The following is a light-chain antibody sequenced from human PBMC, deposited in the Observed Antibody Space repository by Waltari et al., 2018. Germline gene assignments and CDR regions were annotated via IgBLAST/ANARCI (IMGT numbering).Light chain of an antibody. CDR1: SNNVGNQG. J-gene: IGLJ1*01. V-gene: IGLV10-54*01. Sequence: QAGLTQPPSVSKGLRQTATLTCTGNSNNVGNQGAAWLQQHQGHPPQLLSYRNNKRPSGISERLAASRSGNTASLTITGLQPEDEADYDCSAWDSSLSAYVFGTGTKVTVL. CDR2: RNN. CDR3: SAWDSSLSAYV.